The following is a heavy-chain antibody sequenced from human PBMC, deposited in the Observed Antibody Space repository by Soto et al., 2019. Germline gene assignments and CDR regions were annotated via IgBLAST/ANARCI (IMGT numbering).Heavy chain of an antibody. D-gene: IGHD5-18*01. CDR3: ARDSTWIPYYHYGMDV. CDR2: IYSGGNT. CDR1: GFSVSSNY. J-gene: IGHJ6*02. Sequence: EVQLVESGGGLIQPGGSLRHSCAASGFSVSSNYMSWVRQAPGKGLEWVSVIYSGGNTHYADSVKGRFTISRDNSKNTLYLQMNSLRAEDTAVYYCARDSTWIPYYHYGMDVWGQGTTVTVSS. V-gene: IGHV3-53*01.